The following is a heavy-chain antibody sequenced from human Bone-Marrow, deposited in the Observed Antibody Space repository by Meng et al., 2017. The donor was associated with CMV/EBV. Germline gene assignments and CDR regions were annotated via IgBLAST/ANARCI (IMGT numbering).Heavy chain of an antibody. CDR2: LGTVGDT. D-gene: IGHD3-3*01. CDR1: GFTFSIYD. Sequence: GESLKISCTASGFTFSIYDMHWVRQVTGKSLEWVSALGTVGDTYYADSVRGRFTISRENANNSVYLQMNTLRAGDTGVYYCVRGGTQDFDFLMDVWGQGTMVTGSS. J-gene: IGHJ6*02. V-gene: IGHV3-13*01. CDR3: VRGGTQDFDFLMDV.